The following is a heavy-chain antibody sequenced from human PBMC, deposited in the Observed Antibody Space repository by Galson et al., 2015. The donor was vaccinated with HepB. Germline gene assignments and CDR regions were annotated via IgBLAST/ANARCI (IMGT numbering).Heavy chain of an antibody. J-gene: IGHJ4*02. D-gene: IGHD3-10*01. V-gene: IGHV7-4-1*02. CDR1: GSTFTSYG. CDR3: ARAAIVRGVIMPGY. CDR2: INTNTGNP. Sequence: SVTVSCKASGSTFTSYGMNWVRQAPGQGLEWMGWINTNTGNPTYAQGFTGRFVFSLDTSVSTTYLQISSLKAEDTAVYYCARAAIVRGVIMPGYWGQGTLVTVSS.